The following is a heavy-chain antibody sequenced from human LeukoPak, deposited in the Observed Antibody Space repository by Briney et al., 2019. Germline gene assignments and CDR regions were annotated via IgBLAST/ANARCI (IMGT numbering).Heavy chain of an antibody. D-gene: IGHD1-26*01. CDR3: ARDRRELLRVFVY. V-gene: IGHV1-2*06. CDR2: INPNSGGT. CDR1: GY. J-gene: IGHJ4*02. Sequence: ASVKVSCKASGYIHWVRQAPGQGLEWMGRINPNSGGTNYAQKFQGRVTMTRDTSISTAYMELSRLRSDDTAVYYCARDRRELLRVFVYWGQGTLVTVSS.